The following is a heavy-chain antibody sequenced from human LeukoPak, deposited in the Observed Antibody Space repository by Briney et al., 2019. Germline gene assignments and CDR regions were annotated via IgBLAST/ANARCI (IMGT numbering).Heavy chain of an antibody. J-gene: IGHJ4*02. CDR2: IWYDGSNK. Sequence: GGSLRLSCAASGFTFSSYGMHWVRQAPGKGLEWVAVIWYDGSNKYYADSVKGRFTISRDNSKNTLYLQMNSLRAEDTAVYYCAKVSAWAMVGATYFDYWGQGTLVTVSS. CDR3: AKVSAWAMVGATYFDY. CDR1: GFTFSSYG. D-gene: IGHD1-26*01. V-gene: IGHV3-33*06.